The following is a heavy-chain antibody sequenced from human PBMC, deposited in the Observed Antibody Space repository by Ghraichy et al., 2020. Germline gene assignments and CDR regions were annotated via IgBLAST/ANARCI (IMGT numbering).Heavy chain of an antibody. V-gene: IGHV3-43*02. J-gene: IGHJ4*02. Sequence: GESLNISCAASGFTFDDYVMHWVRQAPGKSLEWVSLISGDGGSTYYADSVKGRFTISRDNSKNSLYLQMNSLRPEDTALYYCAKKREVEIAIGSDFDYWGQGTLVTVSS. CDR2: ISGDGGST. CDR3: AKKREVEIAIGSDFDY. D-gene: IGHD2-21*01. CDR1: GFTFDDYV.